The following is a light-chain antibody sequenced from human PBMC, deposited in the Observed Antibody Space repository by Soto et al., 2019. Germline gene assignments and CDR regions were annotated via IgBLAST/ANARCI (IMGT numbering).Light chain of an antibody. CDR1: SSDVGGYEF. J-gene: IGLJ2*01. CDR3: SSYTGSIVV. CDR2: EVS. Sequence: QYALTQPPSASGSPGQSVTISCTGTSSDVGGYEFVSWYQHHPGKAPKLLIYEVSKRPSGVPARFSGSKSGNTASLTVSGLQAEDEAGYYCSSYTGSIVVFGGGTKLTVL. V-gene: IGLV2-8*01.